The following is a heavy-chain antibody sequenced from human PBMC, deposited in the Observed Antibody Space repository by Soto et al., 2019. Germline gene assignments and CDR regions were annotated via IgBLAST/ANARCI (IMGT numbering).Heavy chain of an antibody. CDR2: ISYRGST. J-gene: IGHJ4*02. D-gene: IGHD6-13*01. CDR1: GASISNSAYY. Sequence: LSLTCTVSGASISNSAYYWGWIRQPPGKGLEWIGTISYRGSTFYKPSLKSQVTISVDTIKNQFSLKLDSVTVADTAVYYCVTFDFSSTYYDHWGQGTLVTVSS. CDR3: VTFDFSSTYYDH. V-gene: IGHV4-39*01.